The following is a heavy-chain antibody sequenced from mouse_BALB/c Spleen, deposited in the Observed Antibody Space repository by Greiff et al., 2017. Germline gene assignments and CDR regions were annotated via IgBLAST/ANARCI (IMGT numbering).Heavy chain of an antibody. CDR1: GYAFTNYL. V-gene: IGHV1-54*01. Sequence: QVQLQQSGAELVRPGTSVKVSCKASGYAFTNYLIEWVKQRPGQGLEWIGVINPGSGGTNYNEKFKGKATLTADKSSSTAYMQLSSLTSDDSAVYFCARLYGSSYWFAYWGQGTLVTVSA. J-gene: IGHJ3*01. D-gene: IGHD1-1*01. CDR3: ARLYGSSYWFAY. CDR2: INPGSGGT.